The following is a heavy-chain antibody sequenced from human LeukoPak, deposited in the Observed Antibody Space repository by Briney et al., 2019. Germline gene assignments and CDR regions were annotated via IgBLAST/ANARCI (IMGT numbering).Heavy chain of an antibody. CDR1: GFTFNNYA. D-gene: IGHD4-17*01. CDR2: ISFDGNNK. J-gene: IGHJ5*02. Sequence: GRSPRLSCAASGFTFNNYAMHWVRQAPGKGLEWVAVISFDGNNKFYADSVKGRFTGSRDNSKNTLYLQMNSLRAEDTAVYYCARDKSVYGDYTWFDPWGQGTLVTVSS. V-gene: IGHV3-30-3*01. CDR3: ARDKSVYGDYTWFDP.